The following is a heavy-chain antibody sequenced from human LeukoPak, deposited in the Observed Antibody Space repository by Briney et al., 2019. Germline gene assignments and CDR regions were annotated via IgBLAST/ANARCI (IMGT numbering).Heavy chain of an antibody. CDR3: ARGPPRGKYYYMDV. CDR1: GFTFSSFD. J-gene: IGHJ6*03. CDR2: IGTASDT. Sequence: GGSLRLCCAASGFTFSSFDMHWVRQPTGQGLEWVSTIGTASDTYYPGSVEGRFTLSRDNAKNSLYLQMNSLTAGDTAVYYCARGPPRGKYYYMDVWGKGTTVTVSS. V-gene: IGHV3-13*01. D-gene: IGHD1-1*01.